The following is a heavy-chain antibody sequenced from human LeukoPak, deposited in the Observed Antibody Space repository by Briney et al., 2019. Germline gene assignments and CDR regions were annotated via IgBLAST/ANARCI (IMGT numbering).Heavy chain of an antibody. D-gene: IGHD2-2*01. V-gene: IGHV3-7*01. CDR1: GLTFTDSW. CDR2: IKPDGSEK. Sequence: GGSLRLSCAASGLTFTDSWMNWVRLAPGRGLEWLANIKPDGSEKYYVDSVKGRFAISRDNAKNEVYLEMNSLRAEDTGVYYCSGRDSSRSPRAYWGQGTLVSVSS. J-gene: IGHJ4*02. CDR3: SGRDSSRSPRAY.